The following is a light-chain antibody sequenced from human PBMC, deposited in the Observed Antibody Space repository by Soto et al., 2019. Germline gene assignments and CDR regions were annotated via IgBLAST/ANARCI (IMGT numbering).Light chain of an antibody. V-gene: IGKV1-39*01. CDR3: QQSYSIFFT. CDR2: AAS. Sequence: DIQMTQSPSSLSASVGDRVTITCRASQSINSYLNWYQQKPGKAPKLLIHAASSLQSGVPSRFSGSGSGTDFTLTISSLQPEDFATYYCQQSYSIFFTFGPVTKVDIK. CDR1: QSINSY. J-gene: IGKJ3*01.